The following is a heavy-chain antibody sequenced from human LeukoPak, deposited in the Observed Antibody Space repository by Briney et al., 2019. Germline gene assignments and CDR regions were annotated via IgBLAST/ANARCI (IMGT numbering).Heavy chain of an antibody. CDR1: GDSVSSNSAA. CDR3: ARDLWFGELLSNGFDP. J-gene: IGHJ5*02. D-gene: IGHD3-10*01. CDR2: TYYRSKRYN. Sequence: SQTLSLTCAISGDSVSSNSAAWNWIRQSPSRGLEWLGRTYYRSKRYNDYAVSVKSRITINPDTSKNQFSLQLTSVTPEDTAVYYCARDLWFGELLSNGFDPWGQGTLVTVSS. V-gene: IGHV6-1*01.